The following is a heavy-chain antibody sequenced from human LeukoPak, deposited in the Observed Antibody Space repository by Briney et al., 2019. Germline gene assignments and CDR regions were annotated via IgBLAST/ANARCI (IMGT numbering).Heavy chain of an antibody. CDR1: GFTFSSYS. D-gene: IGHD3-10*01. CDR3: VRDDSGSLDY. Sequence: PGGSLRLSCAASGFTFSSYSMNWVRQAPGKGLEWVSSISSSSSYIYYADSVKGRFTISRDNAKNSLYLQMNSLGAEDTAVYYCVRDDSGSLDYWGQGTLVTVSS. V-gene: IGHV3-21*01. CDR2: ISSSSSYI. J-gene: IGHJ4*02.